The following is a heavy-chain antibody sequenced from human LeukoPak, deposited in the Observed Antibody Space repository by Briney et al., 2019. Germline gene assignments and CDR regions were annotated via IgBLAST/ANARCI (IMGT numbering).Heavy chain of an antibody. CDR2: IYYSGST. D-gene: IGHD1-26*01. CDR3: ARLSEWELLDY. CDR1: GGSISSSPYY. Sequence: SETLSLTCTVSGGSISSSPYYWGWIRQPPGKGLEWIGSIYYSGSTYYNPSLKSRVTISVDTSKNQFSLKLSSVTAADTAVYYCARLSEWELLDYWGQGTLVTVSS. V-gene: IGHV4-39*07. J-gene: IGHJ4*02.